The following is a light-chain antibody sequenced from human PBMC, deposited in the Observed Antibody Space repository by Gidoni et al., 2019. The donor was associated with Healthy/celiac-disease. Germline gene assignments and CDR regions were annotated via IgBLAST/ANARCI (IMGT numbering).Light chain of an antibody. CDR1: QGISSY. V-gene: IGKV1-8*01. CDR2: AAS. Sequence: AIRMTQSPSSFSASTGDRVTITCRASQGISSYLDWYQQKPGKDPKRLIYAASTLQSGVTSRFSSSGSGTDFTLTISCLQSEDFATYYCQQYYSYPFTFGPGTKVDIK. CDR3: QQYYSYPFT. J-gene: IGKJ3*01.